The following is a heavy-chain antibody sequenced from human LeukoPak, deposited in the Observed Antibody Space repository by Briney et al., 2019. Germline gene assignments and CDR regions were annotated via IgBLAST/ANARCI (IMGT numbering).Heavy chain of an antibody. CDR1: GGSISSYY. J-gene: IGHJ5*02. Sequence: SETLSLTCTVSGGSISSYYWSWIRQHPGKGLEWIGYIYYSGSTYYNPSLKSRVTISVDTSKNQFSLKLSSVTAADTAVYYCARGLYEAAAGNYWFDPWGQGTLVTVSS. CDR3: ARGLYEAAAGNYWFDP. CDR2: IYYSGST. D-gene: IGHD6-13*01. V-gene: IGHV4-59*06.